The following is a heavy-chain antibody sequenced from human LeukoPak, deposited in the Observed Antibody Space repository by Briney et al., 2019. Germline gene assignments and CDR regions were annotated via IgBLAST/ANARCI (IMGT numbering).Heavy chain of an antibody. CDR1: GFTFSTYW. CDR2: INQDASEI. CDR3: ARGDNWNSYYYYYMDV. V-gene: IGHV3-7*01. Sequence: PGGSLRLSCAASGFTFSTYWMNWYRQAPGKGLEWVGNINQDASEINYVDSVRGRFTISRDNAKNSLYLQMNSLRAEDTAVYYCARGDNWNSYYYYYMDVWGKGTTVTVSS. D-gene: IGHD1-7*01. J-gene: IGHJ6*03.